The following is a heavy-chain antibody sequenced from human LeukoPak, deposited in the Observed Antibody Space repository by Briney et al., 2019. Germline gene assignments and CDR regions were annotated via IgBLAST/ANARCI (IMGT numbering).Heavy chain of an antibody. D-gene: IGHD2-2*01. CDR3: AKDDPPSYCSSTSCLQLDAFDI. CDR2: ISGSGGST. CDR1: GFTFSSYA. Sequence: GGSLRLSCAASGFTFSSYAMSWVRQAPGKGLEWVSAISGSGGSTYYADSVKGRFTISRDNSKNTLYLQMNSLRAEDTAVYYCAKDDPPSYCSSTSCLQLDAFDIWGQGTMVTVSS. J-gene: IGHJ3*02. V-gene: IGHV3-23*01.